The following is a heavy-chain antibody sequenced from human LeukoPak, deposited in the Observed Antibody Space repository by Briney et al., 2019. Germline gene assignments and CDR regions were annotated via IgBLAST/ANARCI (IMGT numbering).Heavy chain of an antibody. V-gene: IGHV3-23*01. CDR1: GFTFSSYA. Sequence: PGGSLRLSCAASGFTFSSYAMSWVRQAPGKGLEWVSAISGSGGSTYYADSVKGRFTISRDNSKNTLYLQMNSLRAEDTAVYYCAKHIRLGYSYGSGSSFAYWGQGTLVTVSS. J-gene: IGHJ4*02. CDR2: ISGSGGST. D-gene: IGHD3-10*01. CDR3: AKHIRLGYSYGSGSSFAY.